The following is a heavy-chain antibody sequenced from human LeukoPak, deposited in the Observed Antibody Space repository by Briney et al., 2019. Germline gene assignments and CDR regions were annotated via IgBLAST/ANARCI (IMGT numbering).Heavy chain of an antibody. CDR3: ARDSPSYYYGSGSYRAGVELFDY. D-gene: IGHD3-10*01. Sequence: AGSLRLSCAASGFTFSSYEMNWVRQAPGKGLEGVSYISSSGSTIYYADPVKGRFTISRDNAKNSLYLQMNSLRAEDTAVYYCARDSPSYYYGSGSYRAGVELFDYWGQGTLVTVSS. CDR2: ISSSGSTI. CDR1: GFTFSSYE. J-gene: IGHJ4*02. V-gene: IGHV3-48*03.